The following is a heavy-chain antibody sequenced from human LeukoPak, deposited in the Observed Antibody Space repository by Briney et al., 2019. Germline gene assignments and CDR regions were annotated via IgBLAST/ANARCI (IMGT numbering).Heavy chain of an antibody. CDR1: GGSISSYY. J-gene: IGHJ6*03. D-gene: IGHD3-10*01. CDR2: IYYSGST. CDR3: ARAVTMVRGVIIIGYYYMDV. V-gene: IGHV4-59*01. Sequence: SETLSLTCTVSGGSISSYYWSWIRQPPGKGLEWIGYIYYSGSTNYNPSLKSRVAISVDTSKNQFSLKLSSVTAADTAVYYCARAVTMVRGVIIIGYYYMDVWGKGTTVTVSS.